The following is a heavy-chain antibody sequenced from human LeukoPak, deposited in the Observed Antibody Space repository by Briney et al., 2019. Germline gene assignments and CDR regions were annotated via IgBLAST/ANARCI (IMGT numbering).Heavy chain of an antibody. V-gene: IGHV3-53*04. CDR2: IYSGDSGVST. CDR3: ARSAARLRYYYAMDV. J-gene: IGHJ6*02. CDR1: GFSVSNTY. D-gene: IGHD6-6*01. Sequence: GGSLRLSCAASGFSVSNTYMSWVRQAPGKGLEWVSVIYSGDSGVSTYYADSVKGRFTISRHNSKNTLYLQMSSLRAEDTAVYFCARSAARLRYYYAMDVWGQGTTVTVCS.